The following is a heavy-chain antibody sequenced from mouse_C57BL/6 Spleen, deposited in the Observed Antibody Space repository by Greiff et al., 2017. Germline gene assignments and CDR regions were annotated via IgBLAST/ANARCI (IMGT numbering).Heavy chain of an antibody. CDR2: IYPSDSET. Sequence: QVQLQQPGAELVRPGSSVKLSCKASGYTFTSYWMDWVKQRPGQGLEWIGNIYPSDSETHYNQKFKDKATLTVDNSSSTAYMQLSSLTSEDSAVYYCAEGNYGGYFDVWGTGTTVTVSS. CDR3: AEGNYGGYFDV. D-gene: IGHD1-1*01. V-gene: IGHV1-61*01. CDR1: GYTFTSYW. J-gene: IGHJ1*03.